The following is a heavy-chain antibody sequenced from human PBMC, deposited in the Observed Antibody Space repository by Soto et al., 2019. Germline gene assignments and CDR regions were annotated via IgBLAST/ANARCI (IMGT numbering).Heavy chain of an antibody. CDR1: GYSISSGYY. Sequence: SEILSLTCAVSGYSISSGYYWGWIRQPPGKGLEWIGSIYHSGSTYYNPSLKSRVTISVDTPKNQFSLKLSSVTAADTAVYYCARVGGYGMDVWGQGTTVTVSS. J-gene: IGHJ6*02. V-gene: IGHV4-38-2*01. CDR2: IYHSGST. CDR3: ARVGGYGMDV. D-gene: IGHD3-10*01.